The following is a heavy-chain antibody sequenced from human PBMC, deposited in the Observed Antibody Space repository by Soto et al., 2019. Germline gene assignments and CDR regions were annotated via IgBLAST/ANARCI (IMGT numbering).Heavy chain of an antibody. CDR2: IIPIFGLT. V-gene: IGHV1-69*17. CDR1: RGTFNSYA. CDR3: ESDAVVRCPVKDY. Sequence: QALLEQSGAEMKKPGSSVTVSCKASRGTFNSYAISWVRQAPGQGLEWMGGIIPIFGLTNYAQKFQGRVTLTADKVTDTAYMGPSGLTSAHSSSSICESDAVVRCPVKDY. D-gene: IGHD6-13*01. J-gene: IGHJ4*01.